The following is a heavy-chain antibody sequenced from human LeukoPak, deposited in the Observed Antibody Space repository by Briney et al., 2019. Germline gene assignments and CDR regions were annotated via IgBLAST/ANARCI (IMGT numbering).Heavy chain of an antibody. CDR2: ISSSGSTI. CDR3: ARGAYKPFDY. CDR1: GFTFSDYH. V-gene: IGHV3-11*04. Sequence: GGSLRLSCAASGFTFSDYHVSWIRQAPGKGLEWVSYISSSGSTIYYADSVKGRFTISRDNAKNSLYLQINTLRAEDTAVFYCARGAYKPFDYWGQGTLVTVSS. D-gene: IGHD5-24*01. J-gene: IGHJ4*02.